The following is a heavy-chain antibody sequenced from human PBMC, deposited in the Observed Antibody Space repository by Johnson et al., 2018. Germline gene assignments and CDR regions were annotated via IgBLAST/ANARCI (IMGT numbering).Heavy chain of an antibody. Sequence: VQSGRSLRLSCAGSGFIFDDYAMHWVRQAPGKGLEWVSSINWHSGRMGYADSVKGRFTISSDNAKNSLYLQMNSLRAEDTALYYCAKEGGDCTEGVCGKYYSDSWGLGTLVTVSS. D-gene: IGHD2-8*01. J-gene: IGHJ4*02. CDR3: AKEGGDCTEGVCGKYYSDS. CDR2: INWHSGRM. V-gene: IGHV3-9*01. CDR1: GFIFDDYA.